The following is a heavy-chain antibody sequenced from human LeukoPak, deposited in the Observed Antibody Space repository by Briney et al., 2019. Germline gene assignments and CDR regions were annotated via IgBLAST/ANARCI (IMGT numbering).Heavy chain of an antibody. CDR3: ARDYYDSSGYFIDH. V-gene: IGHV4-61*01. Sequence: SETLSLTCTVSGGSISSSSYYWGWIRQPPGKGLEWIGYIYYSGSTNYNPSLKSRVTISVDTSKNQFSLKLSSVTAADTAVYYCARDYYDSSGYFIDHWGQGTLVTVSS. D-gene: IGHD3-22*01. CDR2: IYYSGST. J-gene: IGHJ4*02. CDR1: GGSISSSSYY.